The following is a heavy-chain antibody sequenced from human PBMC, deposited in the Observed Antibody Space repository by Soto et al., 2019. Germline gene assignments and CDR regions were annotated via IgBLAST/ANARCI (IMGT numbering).Heavy chain of an antibody. V-gene: IGHV3-33*08. CDR1: GFIFNSYG. CDR2: IWNDGMDK. CDR3: ERGALYDYWGGSHCDY. D-gene: IGHD3-3*01. J-gene: IGHJ4*02. Sequence: QVQVVESGGGVVQPGRSLRLSCAASGFIFNSYGMHWVRQAPGKGLEWVAVIWNDGMDKYYLDSVKGRFTISRDNSKNMLCLQMDSLRVDDTALSYCERGALYDYWGGSHCDYWGQGAPGTV.